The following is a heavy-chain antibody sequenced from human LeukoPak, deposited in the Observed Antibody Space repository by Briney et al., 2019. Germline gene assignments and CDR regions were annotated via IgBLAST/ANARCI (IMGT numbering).Heavy chain of an antibody. CDR2: ISSSSSTI. CDR3: ARRVINAFDI. D-gene: IGHD3-22*01. J-gene: IGHJ3*02. V-gene: IGHV3-48*01. Sequence: GGSLRLSCAASGFSFSTYSMNWVRQAPGKGLEWVSYISSSSSTIYYADSVKGRFTISRDNAKNSLYLQMNSLRAEDTAVYYCARRVINAFDIWGQGTMVTVSS. CDR1: GFSFSTYS.